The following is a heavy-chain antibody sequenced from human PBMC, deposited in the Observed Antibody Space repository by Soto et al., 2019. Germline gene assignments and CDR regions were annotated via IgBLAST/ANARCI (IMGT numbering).Heavy chain of an antibody. CDR2: ISSSGGST. J-gene: IGHJ5*02. CDR3: AKDSIPAANYNWFDL. V-gene: IGHV3-23*01. D-gene: IGHD2-2*01. Sequence: PGGSLRLSCAASGFTFSSYAMSWVRQAPGKGLEWDSGISSSGGSTYYADSVKGRFPISRDNAKNTLYLQMNSLRAEDTAVYFCAKDSIPAANYNWFDLWGQGTLVTVSS. CDR1: GFTFSSYA.